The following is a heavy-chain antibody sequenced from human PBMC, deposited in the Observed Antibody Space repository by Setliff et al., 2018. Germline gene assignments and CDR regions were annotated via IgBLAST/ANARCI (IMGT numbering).Heavy chain of an antibody. D-gene: IGHD4-4*01. J-gene: IGHJ4*02. Sequence: GESLKISCKASGYSFASYWIAWVRQMPGKGLEWMGVIYPGDSDTRYSPSFQGQVTISADKPISTAYLQWSSLKASDTAMYYCARDSNYEGAYDYWGQGTLVTVS. CDR1: GYSFASYW. CDR2: IYPGDSDT. CDR3: ARDSNYEGAYDY. V-gene: IGHV5-51*04.